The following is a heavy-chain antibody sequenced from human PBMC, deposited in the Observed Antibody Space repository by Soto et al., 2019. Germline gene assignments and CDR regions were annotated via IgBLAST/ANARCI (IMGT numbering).Heavy chain of an antibody. CDR2: IGTAGDT. D-gene: IGHD3-22*01. Sequence: PGGSLTLACSAAGFTFSSYYIHWVRQGPGKGLEWVSAIGTAGDTNYAGAVKGRFTISRENAKNSLYLQMNSLRAGDTDIYFCARAIGPTLFDYWGQGPRATVS. V-gene: IGHV3-13*04. J-gene: IGHJ4*02. CDR3: ARAIGPTLFDY. CDR1: GFTFSSYY.